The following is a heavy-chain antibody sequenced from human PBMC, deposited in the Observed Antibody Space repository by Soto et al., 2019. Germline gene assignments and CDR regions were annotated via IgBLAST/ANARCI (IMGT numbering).Heavy chain of an antibody. V-gene: IGHV3-23*01. Sequence: EVRLLESGGGLVQPGGSLRLSCAASGVTFSTYTLSWVRQAPGKGLEWVSTISGGGSSTYYADSVKGRFTTSRDNAKNAMYLQMNSLRAEGTAVYYCAKVTDDQWDQGTLVIVCS. J-gene: IGHJ4*02. CDR3: AKVTDDQ. CDR1: GVTFSTYT. CDR2: ISGGGSST.